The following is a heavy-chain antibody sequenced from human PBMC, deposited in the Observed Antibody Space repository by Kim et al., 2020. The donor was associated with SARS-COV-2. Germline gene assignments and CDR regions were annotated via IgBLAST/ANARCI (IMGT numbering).Heavy chain of an antibody. Sequence: TYNPSLKSRVTISVDPSKNQFSLKLSSVTAADTAVYYCARRRGGTYYFDYWGQGTLVTVSS. D-gene: IGHD2-15*01. CDR3: ARRRGGTYYFDY. V-gene: IGHV4-59*01. J-gene: IGHJ4*02.